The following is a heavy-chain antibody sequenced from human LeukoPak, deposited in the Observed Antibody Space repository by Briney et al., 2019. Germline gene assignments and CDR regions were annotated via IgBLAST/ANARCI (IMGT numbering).Heavy chain of an antibody. V-gene: IGHV4-39*01. Sequence: SETLSLTCIVSGGSISSSSYYWGWIRQPPGKGLEWIGSIYYTGGTYYNPSLKSRVTISVDTSKIQFSLKLTSVTAADTAVYYCARSPTSSSFSMDVWGQGTTVTVSS. D-gene: IGHD6-6*01. CDR2: IYYTGGT. CDR1: GGSISSSSYY. CDR3: ARSPTSSSFSMDV. J-gene: IGHJ6*02.